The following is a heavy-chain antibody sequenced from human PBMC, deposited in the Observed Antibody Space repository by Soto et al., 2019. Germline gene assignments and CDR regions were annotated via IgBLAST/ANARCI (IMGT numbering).Heavy chain of an antibody. V-gene: IGHV4-59*13. CDR3: ARVSYYDFWSGLSYYYYMDV. CDR2: IYYSGST. CDR1: GGSISSYY. J-gene: IGHJ6*03. D-gene: IGHD3-3*01. Sequence: SETLSLTCTVSGGSISSYYWSWIRQPPGKGLEWIGYIYYSGSTNYNPSLRSRVTISVDTSKNQFSLKLSSVTAADTAVYYCARVSYYDFWSGLSYYYYMDVWGKGTTVT.